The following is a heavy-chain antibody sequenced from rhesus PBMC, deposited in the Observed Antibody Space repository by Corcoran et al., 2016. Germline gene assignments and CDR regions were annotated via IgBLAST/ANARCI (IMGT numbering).Heavy chain of an antibody. J-gene: IGHJ6*01. V-gene: IGHV4-173*01. D-gene: IGHD2-39*01. CDR1: GGSLRDNC. CDR2: LSGNEWST. Sequence: QLQLQESGPGLMKPSEYLSLTCVVFGGSLRDNCWSCIRQDPAKGLEWIGRLSGNEWSTTFNHSLKRRVTISTGGSNNQFSLKLMSVTAADTAIYYCAKQGHKGAPSYYGFDSWGQGVVVTVSS. CDR3: AKQGHKGAPSYYGFDS.